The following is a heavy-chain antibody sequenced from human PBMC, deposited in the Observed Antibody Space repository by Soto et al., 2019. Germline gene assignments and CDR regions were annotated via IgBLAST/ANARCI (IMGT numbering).Heavy chain of an antibody. V-gene: IGHV1-8*01. D-gene: IGHD6-13*01. CDR3: ARGDSSSWYVHDAFDI. J-gene: IGHJ3*02. CDR1: GYTFTSYD. Sequence: GASVKVSCKASGYTFTSYDINWVRQATGQGLEWMGWMNPNSGNTGYAQKFQGRVTMTRNTSISTAYMELSSLRSEDTAVYYCARGDSSSWYVHDAFDIWGQGTMVTVSS. CDR2: MNPNSGNT.